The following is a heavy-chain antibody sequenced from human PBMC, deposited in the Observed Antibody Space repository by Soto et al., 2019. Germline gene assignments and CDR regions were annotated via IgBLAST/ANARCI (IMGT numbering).Heavy chain of an antibody. D-gene: IGHD3-16*01. Sequence: SETLSLTCAVSGGSISSSNWWSWVRQPPGKGLEWIGEIYHSGSTNYNPSLKSRVTISVDKSKNQFSLKLSSVTAADTAVYYCARDRILKGDNWFDPWGQGTLVTVSS. V-gene: IGHV4-4*02. CDR3: ARDRILKGDNWFDP. CDR2: IYHSGST. CDR1: GGSISSSNW. J-gene: IGHJ5*02.